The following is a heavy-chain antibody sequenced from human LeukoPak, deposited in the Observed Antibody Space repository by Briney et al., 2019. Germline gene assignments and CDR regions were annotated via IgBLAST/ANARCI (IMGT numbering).Heavy chain of an antibody. CDR2: ISTSSSTI. D-gene: IGHD1-26*01. CDR1: GFTFSSYS. CDR3: ARDSVVGGTTIDY. Sequence: PGGSLRLSCAASGFTFSSYSMNWVRQAPGKGLEWVSYISTSSSTIYYADSVKGRFTISRDNAKNSLYLQMNYLRAEDTAVYYCARDSVVGGTTIDYWGQGTLVTVSS. V-gene: IGHV3-48*01. J-gene: IGHJ4*02.